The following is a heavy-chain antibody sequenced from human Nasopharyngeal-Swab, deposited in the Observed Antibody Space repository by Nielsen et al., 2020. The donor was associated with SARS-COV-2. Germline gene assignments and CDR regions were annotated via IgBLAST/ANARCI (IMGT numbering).Heavy chain of an antibody. J-gene: IGHJ6*02. V-gene: IGHV1-46*01. Sequence: ASVKVSCKASGYTFTGYYMHWVRQAPGQGLEWMGIINPSGGSTSYAQKFQGRVTMTRDTSTSTAYMELSSLRSDDTAVYYCARASDIVVVPAASEPSLYYYYYGMDVWGQGTTVTVSS. CDR3: ARASDIVVVPAASEPSLYYYYYGMDV. D-gene: IGHD2-2*01. CDR1: GYTFTGYY. CDR2: INPSGGST.